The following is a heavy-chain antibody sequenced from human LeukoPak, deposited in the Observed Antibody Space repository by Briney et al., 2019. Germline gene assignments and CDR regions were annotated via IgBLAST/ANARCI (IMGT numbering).Heavy chain of an antibody. CDR1: GYTFTDYY. D-gene: IGHD6-19*01. CDR2: INPNSGGT. Sequence: ASVKLSCKASGYTFTDYYMHWVRQAPGQGLEWMGWINPNSGGTNYAQNFQGRVTMTRDTSISTAYMELSRLRSDDTAVYYCARPGYSSGWYSFNYWGQGILVTVSS. J-gene: IGHJ4*02. CDR3: ARPGYSSGWYSFNY. V-gene: IGHV1-2*02.